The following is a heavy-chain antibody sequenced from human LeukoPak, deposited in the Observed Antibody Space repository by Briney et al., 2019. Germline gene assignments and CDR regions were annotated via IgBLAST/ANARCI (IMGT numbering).Heavy chain of an antibody. CDR3: AGLCRSRWFLASIGI. Sequence: GGSLRLSCAASGFTFSDSAVHRARQASGKGLEWVGRIRSKANSYATAYAASVKGRFTISRDDPKNTAYLQMNSLKTEDTAVYTCAGLCRSRWFLASIGIRGEGNLVTVSS. CDR2: IRSKANSYAT. CDR1: GFTFSDSA. V-gene: IGHV3-73*01. D-gene: IGHD6-13*01. J-gene: IGHJ4*02.